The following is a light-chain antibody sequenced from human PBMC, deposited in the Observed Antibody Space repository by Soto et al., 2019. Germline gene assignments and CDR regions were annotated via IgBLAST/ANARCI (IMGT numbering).Light chain of an antibody. J-gene: IGKJ5*01. CDR1: QSISSY. CDR3: QQSFSIPIT. CDR2: AAS. Sequence: DIQLTQSPSFLSASVGDRVTITCRASQSISSYLNWYQQKPGKAPKLLIYAASSLQSGVPSRFSGSGSGTDFTLTISSLQPEDFATYYCQQSFSIPITFGQGTRLEIK. V-gene: IGKV1-39*01.